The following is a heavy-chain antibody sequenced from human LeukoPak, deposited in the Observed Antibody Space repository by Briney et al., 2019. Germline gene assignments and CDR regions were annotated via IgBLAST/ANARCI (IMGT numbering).Heavy chain of an antibody. CDR1: GYTFTGYY. J-gene: IGHJ4*02. CDR2: INPNSGGT. V-gene: IGHV1-2*06. D-gene: IGHD1-20*01. Sequence: GASVKVSCKASGYTFTGYYMHWVRQAPGQGLEWMGRINPNSGGTNYAQQFQGRVTMARDTSISTAYMELSRLRSDDTAVYYCATLTRITGTSRPHYWGQGTLVTVSS. CDR3: ATLTRITGTSRPHY.